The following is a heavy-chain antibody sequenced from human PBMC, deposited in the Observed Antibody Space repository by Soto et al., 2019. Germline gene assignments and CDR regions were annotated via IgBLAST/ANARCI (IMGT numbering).Heavy chain of an antibody. V-gene: IGHV4-59*08. Sequence: SETLSLTCTVSGGSISSYYWSWIRQPPGKGLEWIGYIYYSGSTNYNPSLKSRVTISVDTSKNQFSLKLSSVTAADTAVYYCARLGYYDFWSGSESSYYYYMDVWGKGTTVTVSS. CDR2: IYYSGST. D-gene: IGHD3-3*01. CDR3: ARLGYYDFWSGSESSYYYYMDV. J-gene: IGHJ6*03. CDR1: GGSISSYY.